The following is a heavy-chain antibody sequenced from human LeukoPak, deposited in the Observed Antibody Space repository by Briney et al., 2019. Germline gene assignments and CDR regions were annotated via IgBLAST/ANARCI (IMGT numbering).Heavy chain of an antibody. J-gene: IGHJ5*02. CDR3: ARVDWNDVLRFDP. D-gene: IGHD1-1*01. V-gene: IGHV1-2*02. CDR2: INPNSGGT. Sequence: ASVKVSCKASGYTFTGYYMHWVRQAPGQGLEWMGWINPNSGGTNYAQKFQGRVTMTRDTSISTAYMELSRLRSDDTAVYYYARVDWNDVLRFDPWGQGTLVTVSS. CDR1: GYTFTGYY.